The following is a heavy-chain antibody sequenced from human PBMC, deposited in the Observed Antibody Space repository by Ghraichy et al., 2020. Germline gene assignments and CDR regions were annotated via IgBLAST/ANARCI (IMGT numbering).Heavy chain of an antibody. CDR1: GGSISSGGYY. J-gene: IGHJ6*02. D-gene: IGHD1-14*01. CDR2: IYYSGST. V-gene: IGHV4-31*03. Sequence: SETLSLTCTVSGGSISSGGYYWSWIRQHPGKGLEWIGYIYYSGSTYYNPSLKSRVTISVDTSKNQFSLKLSSVTAADTAVYYCARGYKDYYYYGMDVWGQGTTVTVSS. CDR3: ARGYKDYYYYGMDV.